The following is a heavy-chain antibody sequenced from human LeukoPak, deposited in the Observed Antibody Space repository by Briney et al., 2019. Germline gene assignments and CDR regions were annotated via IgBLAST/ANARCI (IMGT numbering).Heavy chain of an antibody. CDR1: GGSISSYY. CDR3: ARPVKGYIDSYHYMDV. J-gene: IGHJ6*03. CDR2: ISDSGST. V-gene: IGHV4-59*08. D-gene: IGHD5-18*01. Sequence: SETLSLTCTVSGGSISSYYWSWIRQPPGKGLEWIGYISDSGSTNYNPSLKGRVTIFADTSKNQFSLRLSSVTAADTAVYFCARPVKGYIDSYHYMDVWGKETTVTVSS.